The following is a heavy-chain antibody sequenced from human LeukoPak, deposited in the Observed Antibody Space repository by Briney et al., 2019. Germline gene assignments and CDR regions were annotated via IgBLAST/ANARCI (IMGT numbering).Heavy chain of an antibody. V-gene: IGHV3-49*03. Sequence: GGSLRLSCTASGFTFGDYAMSWFRQAPGKGLEWVGFIRSKAYGGTTEYAASVKGRFTISRDDSKSIAYLQMNSLKTEDTAVYYCTRDRAGSSWSLGVYYYYYMDVWGKGTTVTVSS. CDR3: TRDRAGSSWSLGVYYYYYMDV. D-gene: IGHD6-13*01. CDR2: IRSKAYGGTT. J-gene: IGHJ6*03. CDR1: GFTFGDYA.